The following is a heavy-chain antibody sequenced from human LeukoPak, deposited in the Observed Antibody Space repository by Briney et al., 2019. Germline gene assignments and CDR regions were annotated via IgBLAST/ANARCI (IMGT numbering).Heavy chain of an antibody. D-gene: IGHD3-3*01. CDR3: AKRRLQDQPHYDF. CDR1: RFTFSTYA. CDR2: ISTSGTTT. V-gene: IGHV3-23*01. Sequence: GGSLRLSCAASRFTFSTYAMGWVRQAPGKGLEWVSTISTSGTTTFYADSVKGRFTISRDNSKNTLYLQMNSLRAEDTAVYYCAKRRLQDQPHYDFGGQGTLVTVSS. J-gene: IGHJ4*02.